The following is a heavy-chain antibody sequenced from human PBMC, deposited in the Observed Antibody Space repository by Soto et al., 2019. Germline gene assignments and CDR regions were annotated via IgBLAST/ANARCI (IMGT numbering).Heavy chain of an antibody. CDR1: GFTFSSYG. V-gene: IGHV3-33*01. CDR3: ARERSRWSQLGDAFDI. Sequence: QVQLVESGGGVVQPGRSLRLSCAASGFTFSSYGMHWVRQAPGKGLEWVAVIWYDGSNKYYADSVKGRFTISRDNSKNTQYLQMNSLRAEDTAVYYCARERSRWSQLGDAFDIWGQGTMVTVSS. CDR2: IWYDGSNK. D-gene: IGHD1-1*01. J-gene: IGHJ3*02.